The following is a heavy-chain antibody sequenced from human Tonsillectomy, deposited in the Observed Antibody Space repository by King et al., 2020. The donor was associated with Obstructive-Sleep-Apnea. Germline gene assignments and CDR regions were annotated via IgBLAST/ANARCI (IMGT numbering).Heavy chain of an antibody. CDR1: GYSISSGYY. D-gene: IGHD1-26*01. V-gene: IGHV4-38-2*02. CDR2: IYHSGST. Sequence: VQLQESGPGLVKPSETLSLTCTVSGYSISSGYYWGWIRQPPGKGLEWIGSIYHSGSTYYNPSLKSRVTISVDTSKNQFSLKLSSVTAADTAAYYCARDEGYSGSYWYFDLWGRGTLVTVSS. J-gene: IGHJ2*01. CDR3: ARDEGYSGSYWYFDL.